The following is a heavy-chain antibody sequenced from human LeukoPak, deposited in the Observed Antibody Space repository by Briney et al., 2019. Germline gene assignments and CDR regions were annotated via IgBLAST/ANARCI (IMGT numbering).Heavy chain of an antibody. D-gene: IGHD2-2*01. CDR1: GFNVTINY. Sequence: PGGSLRLSCAAPGFNVTINYMTWVRQAPGKGLEWIAVIYRGDNADYADSVKGRFTVSRNKMRNTLYLQMNSLRREDTAIYYCAGPPAAGGYWGQGTLVTVSS. J-gene: IGHJ4*02. V-gene: IGHV3-53*04. CDR2: IYRGDNA. CDR3: AGPPAAGGY.